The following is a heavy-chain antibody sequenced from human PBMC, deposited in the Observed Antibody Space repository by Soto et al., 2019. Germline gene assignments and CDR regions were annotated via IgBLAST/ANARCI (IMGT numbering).Heavy chain of an antibody. CDR2: IYSDGTT. CDR3: ARDRYSKSDYKYGMDV. D-gene: IGHD6-13*01. J-gene: IGHJ6*02. CDR1: GFTVSSNY. Sequence: GGSLRLSCAGSGFTVSSNYMTWVRQAPGKGLEWVSVIYSDGTTYYADSVKGRFTISRDNSKNTLYLQMNSLRAEDTAVYYCARDRYSKSDYKYGMDVWGQGTTVTVSS. V-gene: IGHV3-53*01.